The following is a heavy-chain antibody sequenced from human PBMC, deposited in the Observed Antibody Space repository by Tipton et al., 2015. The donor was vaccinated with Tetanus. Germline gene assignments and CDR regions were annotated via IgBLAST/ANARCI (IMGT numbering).Heavy chain of an antibody. D-gene: IGHD2-15*01. Sequence: TLSLTCTVSGGSISSYYWSWIRQPPGKGLERIGYIYYSGSTNYNPFLKSRVTISVDTSKNQFSLKLSSVTAADTAVYYCARGGLGEVGYWGQGTLVTVSS. V-gene: IGHV4-59*01. J-gene: IGHJ4*02. CDR2: IYYSGST. CDR3: ARGGLGEVGY. CDR1: GGSISSYY.